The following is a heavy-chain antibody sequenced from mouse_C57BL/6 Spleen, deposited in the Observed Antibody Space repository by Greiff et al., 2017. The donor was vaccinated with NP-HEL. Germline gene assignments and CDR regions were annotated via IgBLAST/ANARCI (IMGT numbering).Heavy chain of an antibody. Sequence: VQLQQPGAELVKPGASVKLSCKASGYTFTSYWMQWVKQRPGQGLEWIGEIDPSDSYTNYNQKFKGKATLTVDTSSSTAYMQLSSLTSEDSAVYYCARATAEYYSALAYWGQGTSVTVSS. CDR1: GYTFTSYW. V-gene: IGHV1-50*01. J-gene: IGHJ4*01. CDR2: IDPSDSYT. CDR3: ARATAEYYSALAY.